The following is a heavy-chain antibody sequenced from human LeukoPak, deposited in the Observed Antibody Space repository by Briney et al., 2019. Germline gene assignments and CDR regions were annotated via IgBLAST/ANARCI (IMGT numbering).Heavy chain of an antibody. Sequence: PGVSLRLSCAASGFTFSSHGMHWVRQAPGEGLEWVAFIRYDGNYENYADFAKGRFTISRDNSKNTLYLQMNSLRTEDTAVYYCAKRRCSGGSCYDHGFDIWGQGTVVTVSS. J-gene: IGHJ3*02. D-gene: IGHD2-15*01. CDR2: IRYDGNYE. CDR1: GFTFSSHG. V-gene: IGHV3-30*02. CDR3: AKRRCSGGSCYDHGFDI.